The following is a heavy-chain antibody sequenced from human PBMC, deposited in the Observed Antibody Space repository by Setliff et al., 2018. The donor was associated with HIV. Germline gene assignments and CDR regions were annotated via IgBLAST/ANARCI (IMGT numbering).Heavy chain of an antibody. D-gene: IGHD3-22*01. CDR3: ARMSGGYSGGYFDY. V-gene: IGHV4-4*07. Sequence: PSETLSLTCTVSGGSISGSYWNWFRRPAGQGLEWIGRIYGTGSTFYNPSFKSRATFAVDTARSQFSLNLRTVTAADTAVYYCARMSGGYSGGYFDYWGQGTQVTVSS. J-gene: IGHJ4*02. CDR2: IYGTGST. CDR1: GGSISGSY.